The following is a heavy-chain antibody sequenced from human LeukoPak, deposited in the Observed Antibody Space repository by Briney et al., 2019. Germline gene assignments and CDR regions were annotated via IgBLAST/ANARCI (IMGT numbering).Heavy chain of an antibody. CDR3: AKDPVGAAGY. D-gene: IGHD2-15*01. CDR1: GFTFSSYS. J-gene: IGHJ4*02. V-gene: IGHV3-21*04. Sequence: GGSLRLSCAASGFTFSSYSMNWVRQAPGKGLEWVSSISSSSSYIYYADSVKGRFTISRDNSKNTLYLQMNSLRAEDTAVYYCAKDPVGAAGYWGQGTLVTVSS. CDR2: ISSSSSYI.